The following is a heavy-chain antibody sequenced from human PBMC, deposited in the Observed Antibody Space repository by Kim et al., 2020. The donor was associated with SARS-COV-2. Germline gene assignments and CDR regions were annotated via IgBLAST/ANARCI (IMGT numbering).Heavy chain of an antibody. J-gene: IGHJ4*02. D-gene: IGHD3-16*02. CDR3: ARGRAYDYVWGSYRLWIYYFDY. CDR2: INHSGST. CDR1: GGSFSGYY. Sequence: SETLSLTCAVYGGSFSGYYWSWIRQPPGKGLEWIGEINHSGSTNYNPSLKSRVTISVDTSKNQFSLKLSSVTAADTAVYYCARGRAYDYVWGSYRLWIYYFDYWGQGTLVTVSS. V-gene: IGHV4-34*01.